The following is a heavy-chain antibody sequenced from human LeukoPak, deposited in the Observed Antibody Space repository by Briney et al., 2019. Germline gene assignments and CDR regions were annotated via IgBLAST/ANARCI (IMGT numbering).Heavy chain of an antibody. CDR1: GVSISSSSYY. CDR3: ARRGTVTTERFDY. CDR2: IYYSGST. D-gene: IGHD4-11*01. Sequence: PSETLSLTCTVSGVSISSSSYYWGWIRPPPGKGLEWIGSIYYSGSTYYNPSLKSRVTISVDTSKNQFSLKLSSVTAADTAVYYCARRGTVTTERFDYWGQGTLVTVSS. J-gene: IGHJ4*02. V-gene: IGHV4-39*01.